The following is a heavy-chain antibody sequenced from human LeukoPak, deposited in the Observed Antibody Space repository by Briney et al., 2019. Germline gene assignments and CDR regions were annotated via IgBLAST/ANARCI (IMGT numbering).Heavy chain of an antibody. D-gene: IGHD5-24*01. CDR3: ARDLGSQMATISDWFDP. CDR2: INHSGST. CDR1: GGSFSGYY. V-gene: IGHV4-34*01. J-gene: IGHJ5*02. Sequence: SETLSLTCAVYGGSFSGYYWSWIRQPPGKGLEWIGEINHSGSTNYNPSLKSRVTISVDTSKNQFSLKLTSVTAADTAVYYCARDLGSQMATISDWFDPWGQGTLVTGSS.